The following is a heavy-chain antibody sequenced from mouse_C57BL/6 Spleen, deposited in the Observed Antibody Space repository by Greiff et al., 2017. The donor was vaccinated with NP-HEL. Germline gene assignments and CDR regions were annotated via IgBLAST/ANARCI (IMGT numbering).Heavy chain of an antibody. Sequence: VQLQQSGAELVRPGTSVKLSCKASGSTFTNYWLGWAQQRPGHGLEWIGDIYPGGGSTNYNETFKGKATLTADKSSSTAYMQFSSLTSEDSAIYYCARYGGLYYNGSNWYFDVWGTGTTVTVSS. V-gene: IGHV1-63*01. D-gene: IGHD1-1*01. CDR2: IYPGGGST. CDR1: GSTFTNYW. CDR3: ARYGGLYYNGSNWYFDV. J-gene: IGHJ1*03.